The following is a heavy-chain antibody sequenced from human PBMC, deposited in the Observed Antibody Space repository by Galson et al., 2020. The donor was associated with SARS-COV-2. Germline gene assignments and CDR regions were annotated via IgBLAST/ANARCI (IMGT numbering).Heavy chain of an antibody. D-gene: IGHD2-2*02. V-gene: IGHV4-39*01. J-gene: IGHJ3*02. Sequence: TSETLSLTCTVSGGSISSSNYYWGWIRQPPGKGLEWIGSIYYSGNTYYNPSLKSPVTISVDTSQNQFSLKLSSVTAAHTAVYYCARHGDCSSTTCYTGAFDIWGRGTTVTVSS. CDR1: GGSISSSNYY. CDR2: IYYSGNT. CDR3: ARHGDCSSTTCYTGAFDI.